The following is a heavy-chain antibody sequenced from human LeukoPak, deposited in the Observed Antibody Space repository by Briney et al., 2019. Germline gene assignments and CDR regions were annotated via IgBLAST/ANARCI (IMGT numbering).Heavy chain of an antibody. D-gene: IGHD4-17*01. V-gene: IGHV3-53*01. CDR3: ARGDYGDYRGAFDI. CDR1: GFIVSSNY. J-gene: IGHJ3*02. Sequence: PGGSLRLSCAASGFIVSSNYMSWVRQAPGKGLEWVSVIYSGGSTYYADSVKGRFTISRDNSKNTLYLQMNSLRAEDTAVYYCARGDYGDYRGAFDIWGQGTMVTVSS. CDR2: IYSGGST.